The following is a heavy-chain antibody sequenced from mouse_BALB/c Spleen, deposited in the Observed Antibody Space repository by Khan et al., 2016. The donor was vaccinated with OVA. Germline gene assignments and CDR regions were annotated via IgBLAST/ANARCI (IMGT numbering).Heavy chain of an antibody. D-gene: IGHD1-1*01. CDR1: GFTFSSFG. J-gene: IGHJ2*01. V-gene: IGHV5-17*02. CDR3: TRSYFNGYYFDQ. Sequence: EVQLQESGGDLVQPGGSRKLSCVASGFTFSSFGMHWIRQAPETGLEWVAYIRGDSHNNYYEDTVKGRLTISRDNHKNTLFLQRSVLRSEDMAMYYCTRSYFNGYYFDQWGQGTTLTVSA. CDR2: IRGDSHNN.